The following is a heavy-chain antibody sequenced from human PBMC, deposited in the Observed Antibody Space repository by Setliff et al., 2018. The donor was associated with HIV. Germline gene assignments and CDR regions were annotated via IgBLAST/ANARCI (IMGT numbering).Heavy chain of an antibody. CDR3: ARPALGIGGGSRFDN. V-gene: IGHV4-31*03. CDR2: IYYSGTA. D-gene: IGHD3-10*01. Sequence: PSETLSLTCTVSGGSISGGGYYWTWIRQYPGRGLEWIGYIYYSGTAYYKPSLRSRVTISVDTSMNQFSLNLNSVTAADTAVYYCARPALGIGGGSRFDNWGQGTRVTVSS. CDR1: GGSISGGGYY. J-gene: IGHJ4*02.